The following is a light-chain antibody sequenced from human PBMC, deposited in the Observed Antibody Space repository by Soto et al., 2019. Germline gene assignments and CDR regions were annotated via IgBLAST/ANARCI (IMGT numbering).Light chain of an antibody. Sequence: QSVLTQPPSVSAAPGQTVTISCSGSSSNIGNNYVSWYQQLPGTAPKLLIYDNNKRPSGIPDRFSGSKSGTSATLGITGLQTGDEADYYCGTWDSSLSAHHVVFGGGTQLTVL. J-gene: IGLJ2*01. CDR2: DNN. CDR3: GTWDSSLSAHHVV. CDR1: SSNIGNNY. V-gene: IGLV1-51*01.